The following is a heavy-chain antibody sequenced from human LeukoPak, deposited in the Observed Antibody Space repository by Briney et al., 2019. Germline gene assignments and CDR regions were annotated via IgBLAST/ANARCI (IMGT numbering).Heavy chain of an antibody. D-gene: IGHD5-24*01. CDR2: IGVYNGNT. J-gene: IGHJ3*02. CDR3: ARRGRLVGMATSDAFDI. V-gene: IGHV1-18*01. CDR1: GYTFSSYG. Sequence: ASVKVSCKASGYTFSSYGISWVRQAPGQGLEWMGWIGVYNGNTNYAQKLQGRVTMTTDTSTSTAYMELRSLGSDDTAVYYCARRGRLVGMATSDAFDIWGQGTMVTVSS.